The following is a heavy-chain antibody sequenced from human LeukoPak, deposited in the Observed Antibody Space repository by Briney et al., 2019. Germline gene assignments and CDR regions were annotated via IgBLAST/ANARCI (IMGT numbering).Heavy chain of an antibody. V-gene: IGHV3-21*01. J-gene: IGHJ4*02. D-gene: IGHD1-7*01. CDR1: GFTFSTYS. Sequence: GGSLRLSCAAFGFTFSTYSMNWVRQAPGKGLEWVSSISSSSSYIYYADSVKGRFTISRDNVKNSLYLQMNSLRAEDTAVYYCAREGPTGAKSPDFDYWGQGTLVTVSS. CDR2: ISSSSSYI. CDR3: AREGPTGAKSPDFDY.